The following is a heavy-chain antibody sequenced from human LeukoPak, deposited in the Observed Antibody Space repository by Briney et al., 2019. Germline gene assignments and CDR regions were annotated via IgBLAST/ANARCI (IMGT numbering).Heavy chain of an antibody. CDR2: INSDGSST. Sequence: GGSLRLSCAASGFTFSSYWMHWVRQAPGKGLVWVSRINSDGSSTSYADSVKGRFTISRDNVKNTLYLQMNSLRAEDTAVYYCARGEYSSSWYETYYYYYGMDVWGQGTTVTVSS. CDR1: GFTFSSYW. V-gene: IGHV3-74*01. D-gene: IGHD6-13*01. CDR3: ARGEYSSSWYETYYYYYGMDV. J-gene: IGHJ6*02.